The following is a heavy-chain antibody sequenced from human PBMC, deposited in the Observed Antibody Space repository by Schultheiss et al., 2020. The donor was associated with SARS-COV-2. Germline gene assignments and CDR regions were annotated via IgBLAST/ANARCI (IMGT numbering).Heavy chain of an antibody. Sequence: GGSLRLSCVVSGLTFSSYEMNWVRQAPGKGLDWVSYISSSGSTIYYADSVKGRFTISRDNAKNSLYLQINSLRAEDTAVYYCARDSTEAVYWGQGTLVTVSS. CDR1: GLTFSSYE. J-gene: IGHJ4*02. CDR3: ARDSTEAVY. D-gene: IGHD4-17*01. CDR2: ISSSGSTI. V-gene: IGHV3-48*03.